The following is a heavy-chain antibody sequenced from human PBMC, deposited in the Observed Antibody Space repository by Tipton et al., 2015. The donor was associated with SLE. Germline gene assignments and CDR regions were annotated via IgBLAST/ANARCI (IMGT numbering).Heavy chain of an antibody. J-gene: IGHJ3*02. CDR2: SYHSGST. CDR1: GGSISSDNW. D-gene: IGHD6-19*01. Sequence: TLSLTCAVSGGSISSDNWWSWVRQPPGKGLGWIGVSYHSGSTNYNPSLNSRVTISVDTSKNQFSLKLSSVTAADTAVYYCASRGRMIAVAVRHAFDIWGQGTMATVSS. V-gene: IGHV4-4*02. CDR3: ASRGRMIAVAVRHAFDI.